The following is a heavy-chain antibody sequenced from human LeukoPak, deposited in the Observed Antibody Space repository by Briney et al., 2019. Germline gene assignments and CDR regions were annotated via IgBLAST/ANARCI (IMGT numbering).Heavy chain of an antibody. D-gene: IGHD1-26*01. CDR1: GYSFTSYW. CDR3: ARPVAGRIGTLAHFDY. V-gene: IGHV5-51*01. CDR2: IYPGDSDT. J-gene: IGHJ4*02. Sequence: GESLKISCKGSGYSFTSYWIGWVRQMPGKGLEWMGIIYPGDSDTRYSTSFQGPVTISADKSISTAYLQWISLKASDTAMYYCARPVAGRIGTLAHFDYWGQGTLVTVSS.